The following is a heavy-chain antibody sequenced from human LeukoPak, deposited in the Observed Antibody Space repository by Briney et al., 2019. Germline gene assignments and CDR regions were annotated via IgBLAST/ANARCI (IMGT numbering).Heavy chain of an antibody. V-gene: IGHV3-48*01. J-gene: IGHJ4*02. D-gene: IGHD3-10*01. CDR1: GFTFSSYS. CDR2: ISSSSSTI. CDR3: ARASYYYGSGIYYFDY. Sequence: GGSLRLSCAASGFTFSSYSMNWVRQAPGKGLEWVSFISSSSSTIYYADSVKGRFTISRDNAKNSLYLQVNTLRAEDTAVYYCARASYYYGSGIYYFDYWGQGTLVTVSS.